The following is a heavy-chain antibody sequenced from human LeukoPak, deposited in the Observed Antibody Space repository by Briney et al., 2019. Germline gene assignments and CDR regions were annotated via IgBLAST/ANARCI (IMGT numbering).Heavy chain of an antibody. D-gene: IGHD6-19*01. V-gene: IGHV3-23*01. CDR1: GFTFSTYA. CDR3: AKQTDSSAWYLGFDY. J-gene: IGHJ4*02. Sequence: PGGSLRPSCAASGFTFSTYAMSWVRQAPGKGLECVSTIGGAGGSTYYADSVKGRFTISRDNSKNTLYLQMNSLRAEDTALYYCAKQTDSSAWYLGFDYWGQGTLVTVSS. CDR2: IGGAGGST.